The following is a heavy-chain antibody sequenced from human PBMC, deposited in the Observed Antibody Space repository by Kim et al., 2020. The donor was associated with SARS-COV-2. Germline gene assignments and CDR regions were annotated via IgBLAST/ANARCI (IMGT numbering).Heavy chain of an antibody. Sequence: SVKGRFTISRDKSKNTLYLQMNSLRAEDTAVYYCAILGYSSSWYPNWFDPWGQGTLVTVSS. CDR3: AILGYSSSWYPNWFDP. V-gene: IGHV3-30*03. J-gene: IGHJ5*02. D-gene: IGHD6-13*01.